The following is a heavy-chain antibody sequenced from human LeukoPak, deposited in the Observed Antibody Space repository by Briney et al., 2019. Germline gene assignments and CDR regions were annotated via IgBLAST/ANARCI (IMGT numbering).Heavy chain of an antibody. Sequence: GGSLRLSCAASGFTFSSYAMSWVRQAPGKGLEWVSAISGSGGSTYYADSVKGRFTISRDNSKNTLYLQMNSLRAEDTAVYYCAKAGRKLEHYYYYYGMDVWGQGTTVTVSS. V-gene: IGHV3-23*01. D-gene: IGHD1-14*01. CDR1: GFTFSSYA. CDR2: ISGSGGST. J-gene: IGHJ6*02. CDR3: AKAGRKLEHYYYYYGMDV.